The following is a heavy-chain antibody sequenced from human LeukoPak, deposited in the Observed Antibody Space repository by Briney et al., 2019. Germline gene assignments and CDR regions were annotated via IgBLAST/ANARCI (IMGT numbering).Heavy chain of an antibody. V-gene: IGHV4-59*12. CDR3: ARARNYDSYYYYYMDV. Sequence: PSETLSLTCTVSGGSISSYYWSWIRQPPGKGLEWIGYIYYSGSTNYNPSLKSRVTISVDKSKNQFSLKLSSVTAADTAVYYCARARNYDSYYYYYMDVWGKGTTVTVSS. CDR2: IYYSGST. J-gene: IGHJ6*03. D-gene: IGHD3-16*01. CDR1: GGSISSYY.